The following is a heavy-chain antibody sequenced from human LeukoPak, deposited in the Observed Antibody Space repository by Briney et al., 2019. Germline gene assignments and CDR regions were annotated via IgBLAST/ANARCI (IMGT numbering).Heavy chain of an antibody. CDR3: ARALDSSGYYYVTYYYCGMDV. CDR2: ISSSSSYI. CDR1: GFTFSSYS. V-gene: IGHV3-21*01. J-gene: IGHJ6*02. D-gene: IGHD3-22*01. Sequence: GGSLRLSCAASGFTFSSYSMNWVRQAPGKGLEWVPSISSSSSYIYYADSVKGRFTISRDNAKNSLYLQMNSLRAEDTAVYYCARALDSSGYYYVTYYYCGMDVWGQGTTVTVSS.